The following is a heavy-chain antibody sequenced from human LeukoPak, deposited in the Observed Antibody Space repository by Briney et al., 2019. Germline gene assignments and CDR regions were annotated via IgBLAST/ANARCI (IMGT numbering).Heavy chain of an antibody. D-gene: IGHD6-13*01. Sequence: SETLSLTCTVSGGSISSYYWSWIRQPPGKGLEWIGYIYYSGSTNYNPSLKSRVTISVDTSKDQFSLKLSSVTAADTAVYYCARAGEQQLVGWSDPWGQGTLVTVSS. CDR3: ARAGEQQLVGWSDP. J-gene: IGHJ5*02. CDR1: GGSISSYY. CDR2: IYYSGST. V-gene: IGHV4-59*01.